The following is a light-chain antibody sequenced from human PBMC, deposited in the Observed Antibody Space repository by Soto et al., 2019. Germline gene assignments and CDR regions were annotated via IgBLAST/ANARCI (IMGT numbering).Light chain of an antibody. CDR1: QNIGSN. CDR2: GAS. V-gene: IGKV3-15*01. Sequence: EVVMTQSPAPLSASPGERVILSGRASQNIGSNLAWYQQRPGQAPRLLMYGASTRATETPARFSGSGSATDFTLTISSLQSEDFAVYYCQQYNNWPPYTFGQGTKLEIK. J-gene: IGKJ2*01. CDR3: QQYNNWPPYT.